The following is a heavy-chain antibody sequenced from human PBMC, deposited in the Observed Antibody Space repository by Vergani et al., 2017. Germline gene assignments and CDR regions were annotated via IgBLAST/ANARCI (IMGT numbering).Heavy chain of an antibody. J-gene: IGHJ6*02. Sequence: QLQLQESGPGLVKPSETLSLTCTVSGGSISSSSYYWGWIRQPPGKGLEWIGSIYYSGSTYYNPSLKSRVTISVDTSTNQFSLKLSSVTAADTAVYYCARDMGSGSSYYYYYYGMDVWGQGTTVTVSS. CDR2: IYYSGST. CDR1: GGSISSSSYY. V-gene: IGHV4-39*07. CDR3: ARDMGSGSSYYYYYYGMDV. D-gene: IGHD3-10*01.